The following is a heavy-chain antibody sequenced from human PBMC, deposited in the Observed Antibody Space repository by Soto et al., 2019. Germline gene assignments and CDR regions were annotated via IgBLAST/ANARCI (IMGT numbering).Heavy chain of an antibody. D-gene: IGHD5-18*01. Sequence: PSETLSLTCAGSGGSFSGYYWLWIRQPPGKGLKWIGEINHSGSTNYNPSHQSRVTISVDTSKNQFSLKLSSVTAADTAVYYCQRGLTTREKERRWVYSYGHGYYYYMDVWGRGTTVT. CDR2: INHSGST. V-gene: IGHV4-34*01. CDR1: GGSFSGYY. CDR3: QRGLTTREKERRWVYSYGHGYYYYMDV. J-gene: IGHJ6*03.